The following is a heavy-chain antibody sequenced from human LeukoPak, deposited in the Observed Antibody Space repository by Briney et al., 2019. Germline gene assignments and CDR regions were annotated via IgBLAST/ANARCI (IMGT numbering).Heavy chain of an antibody. CDR1: GFIFKTYS. Sequence: PGGSLRLSCAASGFIFKTYSMHWVRQAPGKGLEWVAVIWYDESKIYYADSVKGRFIISRDNSKDTLYLQMNNLRVEDTALYYCARDVYGMDVWGQGTTVTVSS. V-gene: IGHV3-33*01. CDR3: ARDVYGMDV. CDR2: IWYDESKI. J-gene: IGHJ6*02.